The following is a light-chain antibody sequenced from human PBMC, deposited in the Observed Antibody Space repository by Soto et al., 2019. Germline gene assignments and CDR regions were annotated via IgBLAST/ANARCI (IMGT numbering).Light chain of an antibody. CDR1: SGDVGGYKY. CDR2: EVS. Sequence: QSALTQPASVSGSPGQSITISCSGTSGDVGGYKYVSWYQQHPGKAPKLMIYEVSDRPSGVSNRFSGSKSGNTASLTISGLQAEDEADYYCCSYAGSSTYVIFGGGTKLTVL. V-gene: IGLV2-23*02. J-gene: IGLJ2*01. CDR3: CSYAGSSTYVI.